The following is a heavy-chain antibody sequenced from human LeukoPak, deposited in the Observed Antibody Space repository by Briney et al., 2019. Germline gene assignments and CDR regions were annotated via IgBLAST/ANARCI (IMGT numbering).Heavy chain of an antibody. V-gene: IGHV3-7*03. Sequence: GGSLRLSCAASGFALSSHWMTWVRQVPGRGPEWVANVNRAGSETYYLDSVKGRFTISKDNAKNSLYLQMNSLRAEDTALYHCARNNGMDVWGQGTTVIVSS. CDR1: GFALSSHW. J-gene: IGHJ6*02. CDR3: ARNNGMDV. CDR2: VNRAGSET.